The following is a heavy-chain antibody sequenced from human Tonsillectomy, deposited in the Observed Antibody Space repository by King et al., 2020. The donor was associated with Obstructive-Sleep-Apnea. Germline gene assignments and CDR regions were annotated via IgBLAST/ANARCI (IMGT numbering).Heavy chain of an antibody. J-gene: IGHJ4*02. Sequence: VQLQQWGAGLLKPSETLSLTCAVHGGSFSAYYWTWIRQPPGKGLEWIGEINHSGSTNYNPSLRSRVIISVDTSMNQFSLKLSSVTAADTAVYYCARLDTGWLMLDYWGQGTLVTVSS. CDR3: ARLDTGWLMLDY. D-gene: IGHD3-22*01. V-gene: IGHV4-34*01. CDR2: INHSGST. CDR1: GGSFSAYY.